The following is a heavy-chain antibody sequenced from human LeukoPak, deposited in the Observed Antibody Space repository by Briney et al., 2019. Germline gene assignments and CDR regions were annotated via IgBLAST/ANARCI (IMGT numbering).Heavy chain of an antibody. V-gene: IGHV1-46*01. CDR1: GYTFTSYY. D-gene: IGHD3-9*01. Sequence: ASVKVSCKASGYTFTSYYMHWVRQAPGQGLEWMGIINPSGGSTSYAQKFQGRVTMTRDTSTSTVYMELSSLRSEDTAVYYCARSHIPRYYDILTGYYDYWGQGTLVTVSS. CDR2: INPSGGST. CDR3: ARSHIPRYYDILTGYYDY. J-gene: IGHJ4*02.